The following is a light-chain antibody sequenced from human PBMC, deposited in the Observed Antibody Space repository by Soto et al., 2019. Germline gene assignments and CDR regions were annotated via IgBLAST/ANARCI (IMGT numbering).Light chain of an antibody. J-gene: IGKJ4*01. CDR3: QQYDNPLLT. CDR1: QDISNY. Sequence: DIQMTQSPSSLSASVGDRVTITCQASQDISNYLNWYQQKPGKAPKLLIYDASNLETGVPSRFSGSGSGTDFTFTISSLQPEDSATYYCQQYDNPLLTFGGGTKVEIK. CDR2: DAS. V-gene: IGKV1-33*01.